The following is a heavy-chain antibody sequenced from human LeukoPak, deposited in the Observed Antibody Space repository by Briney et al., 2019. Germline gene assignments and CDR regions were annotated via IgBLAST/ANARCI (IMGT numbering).Heavy chain of an antibody. D-gene: IGHD2-15*01. V-gene: IGHV4-34*01. J-gene: IGHJ6*03. CDR3: ASFYCSGGSCYQYFSYYYMDV. CDR1: NGSFSDYY. Sequence: SETLSLTCAVYNGSFSDYYWSWVRQSPEKGLEWIGSIYYSGSTYYNPSLQSRVTISVDTSKNQFSLKLNSVTAADTAVYYCASFYCSGGSCYQYFSYYYMDVWGKGTTVTISS. CDR2: IYYSGST.